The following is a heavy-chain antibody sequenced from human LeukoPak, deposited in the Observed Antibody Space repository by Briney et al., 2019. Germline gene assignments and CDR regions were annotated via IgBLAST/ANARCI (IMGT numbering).Heavy chain of an antibody. Sequence: ASVRVSFTASVYTFTVYYMHWVRRAPGQGRGWMGWINPNSGGTNYAQKFQGRVTMTRDTSISTAYMELSRLRSDDTAVYYCARVGVFSSSSAADFDYWGQGTLVTVSS. CDR1: VYTFTVYY. V-gene: IGHV1-2*02. CDR3: ARVGVFSSSSAADFDY. D-gene: IGHD6-13*01. J-gene: IGHJ4*02. CDR2: INPNSGGT.